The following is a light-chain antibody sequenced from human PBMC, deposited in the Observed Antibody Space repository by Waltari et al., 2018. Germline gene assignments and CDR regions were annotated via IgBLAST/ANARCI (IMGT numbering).Light chain of an antibody. Sequence: DIQMTQSPSSLSASAGDRVTITCRASQSIATYLNWYQQKPGKAPILLIYAASSLQFWVPSRLSGSGSGTDFTLAISSLQPEDFATYFCQQSYSAPHTFGGGTQVDIK. V-gene: IGKV1-39*01. CDR1: QSIATY. CDR2: AAS. CDR3: QQSYSAPHT. J-gene: IGKJ4*01.